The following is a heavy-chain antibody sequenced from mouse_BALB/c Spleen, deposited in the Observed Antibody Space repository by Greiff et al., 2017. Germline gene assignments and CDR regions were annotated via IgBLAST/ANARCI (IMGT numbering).Heavy chain of an antibody. CDR3: EGGLRRDFDY. V-gene: IGHV1-7*01. CDR2: INPSTGYT. D-gene: IGHD2-4*01. CDR1: GYTFTSYW. Sequence: QVQLKQSGAELAKPGASVKMSCKASGYTFTSYWVHWVKQRPGQGLEWIGYINPSTGYTEYNQKFKDKATLTADKSSSTAYMQLSSLTSEDSAVYYCEGGLRRDFDYWGQGTTLTVSS. J-gene: IGHJ2*01.